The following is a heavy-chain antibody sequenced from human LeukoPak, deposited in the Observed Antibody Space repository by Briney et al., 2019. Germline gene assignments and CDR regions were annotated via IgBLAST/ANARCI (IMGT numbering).Heavy chain of an antibody. CDR3: ARATEYYDSSGYYPADAFDI. V-gene: IGHV4-39*01. CDR2: IYDSGST. Sequence: SETLSLTCTVSGGSIRSSYYYWGWIRQPPGKGLEWIGSIYDSGSTYYNPSLKSRVTISVDTPKNQFSLKLNSVTAADTAVYYCARATEYYDSSGYYPADAFDIWGQGTMVTVSS. D-gene: IGHD3-22*01. CDR1: GGSIRSSYYY. J-gene: IGHJ3*02.